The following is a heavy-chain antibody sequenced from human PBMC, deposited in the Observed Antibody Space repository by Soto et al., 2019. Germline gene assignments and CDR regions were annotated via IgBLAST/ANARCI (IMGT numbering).Heavy chain of an antibody. V-gene: IGHV3-21*06. CDR3: ARESEDLTSNFDY. CDR2: ISSTTHYI. Sequence: WSLRLTCAASGFTFTRYSMNWVRQAPGKGLEWVSSISSTTHYIYYADSMRGRFTISRDNAKNAVYLEMNSLRAEDTAVYYCARESEDLTSNFDYWGQGTLVTVSS. J-gene: IGHJ4*02. CDR1: GFTFTRYS.